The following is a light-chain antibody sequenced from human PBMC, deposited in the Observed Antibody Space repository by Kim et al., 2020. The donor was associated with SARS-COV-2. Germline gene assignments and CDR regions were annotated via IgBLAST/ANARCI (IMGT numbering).Light chain of an antibody. CDR3: GAWDDTLIGPV. CDR1: TSNIGTNT. J-gene: IGLJ3*02. CDR2: SNN. Sequence: QSVLTQPPSASATPGQGVTISCSGSTSNIGTNTVNWYQQLPGTAPKLLIYSNNQRPSGVPDRFSGSKSGTSASLAISGLQSEDEADYYCGAWDDTLIGPVFGGGTQLTVL. V-gene: IGLV1-44*01.